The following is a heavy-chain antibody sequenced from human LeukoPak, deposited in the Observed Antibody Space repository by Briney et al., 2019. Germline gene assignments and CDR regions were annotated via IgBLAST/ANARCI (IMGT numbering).Heavy chain of an antibody. D-gene: IGHD6-13*01. CDR1: GFTFSSYA. CDR2: ISYDGSNK. J-gene: IGHJ4*02. CDR3: ARDRLGRIAAAGSTFYY. Sequence: GGSLRLSCAASGFTFSSYAMHWVRQAPGKGLEWVAVISYDGSNKYYADSVKGRFTISRDNSKNTLYLQMNSLRAEDTAVYYCARDRLGRIAAAGSTFYYWGQGTLVTVSS. V-gene: IGHV3-30*04.